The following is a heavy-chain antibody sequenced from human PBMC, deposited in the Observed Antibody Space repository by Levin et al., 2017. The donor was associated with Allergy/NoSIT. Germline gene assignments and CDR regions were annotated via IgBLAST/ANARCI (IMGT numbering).Heavy chain of an antibody. Sequence: LSLTCAASGFTFSSYGMHWVRQAPGKGLEWVAVIWYDGSNKYYADPVKGRFTIPSDNSKNTLYLQMNSLRAEDTAVYYCARDSSFTQPRAFDIWGQGTMVTVSS. J-gene: IGHJ3*02. CDR1: GFTFSSYG. V-gene: IGHV3-33*01. CDR2: IWYDGSNK. CDR3: ARDSSFTQPRAFDI. D-gene: IGHD3-16*01.